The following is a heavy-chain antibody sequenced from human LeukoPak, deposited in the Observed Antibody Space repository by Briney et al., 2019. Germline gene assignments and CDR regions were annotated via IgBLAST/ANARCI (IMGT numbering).Heavy chain of an antibody. D-gene: IGHD3-3*01. Sequence: GGSLRLSCAASGFTFDDYAMHWVRQAPGKGLEWVSGISWNSGSIGYADSVKGRFTISRDNAKNSLYLQMNSLRAEDTAVYYCARDSTWSGYSYYFDYWGQGTQVTASS. V-gene: IGHV3-9*01. CDR1: GFTFDDYA. CDR3: ARDSTWSGYSYYFDY. J-gene: IGHJ4*02. CDR2: ISWNSGSI.